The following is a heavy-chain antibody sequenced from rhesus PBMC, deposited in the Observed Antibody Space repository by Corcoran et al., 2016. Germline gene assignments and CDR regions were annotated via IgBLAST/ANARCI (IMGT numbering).Heavy chain of an antibody. D-gene: IGHD6-25*01. CDR2: IYGSGGST. V-gene: IGHV4-93*02. J-gene: IGHJ5-1*01. CDR1: GGSISSSNW. Sequence: QVQLQESGPAVVKPSETLSLTCAVSGGSISSSNWWSWIRQSPGKGLEWIGGIYGSGGSTEYNHSLKIRVTISIDTSKNQFSLKLSSVTAADTAVYYCARHEDIAAAGRFDVWGPGVLVTVSS. CDR3: ARHEDIAAAGRFDV.